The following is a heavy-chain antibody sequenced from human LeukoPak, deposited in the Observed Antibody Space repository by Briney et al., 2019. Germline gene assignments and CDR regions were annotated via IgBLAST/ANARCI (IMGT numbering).Heavy chain of an antibody. CDR2: IRYDGSNK. D-gene: IGHD3-22*01. CDR1: GFTFSSYG. V-gene: IGHV3-30*02. CDR3: AKEGRRYGYYYDSSGYFDY. J-gene: IGHJ4*02. Sequence: GGSLRLSCAASGFTFSSYGMHWVRQAPGKGLEWVAFIRYDGSNKYYADSVKGRFTISRDNSKNTLYLQMNSLRAEDTAVYYCAKEGRRYGYYYDSSGYFDYWGQGTLVTVSS.